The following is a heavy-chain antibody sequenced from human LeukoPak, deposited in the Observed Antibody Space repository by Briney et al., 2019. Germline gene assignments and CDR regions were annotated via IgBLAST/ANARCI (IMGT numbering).Heavy chain of an antibody. CDR3: ARGRRRTGYSSSNWFDP. D-gene: IGHD6-13*01. J-gene: IGHJ5*02. V-gene: IGHV4-34*01. CDR2: INHSGST. Sequence: PSETLSLTCAVYGGSFSGYYWSWIRQPPGKGLEWIGEINHSGSTNYNPSLKSRVTISVDTSKNQFSLKLSSVTAADTAVYYCARGRRRTGYSSSNWFDPWGQGTLVTVSS. CDR1: GGSFSGYY.